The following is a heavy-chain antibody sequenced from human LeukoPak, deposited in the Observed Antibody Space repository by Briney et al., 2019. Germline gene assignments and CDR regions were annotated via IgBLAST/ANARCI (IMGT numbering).Heavy chain of an antibody. V-gene: IGHV5-51*01. CDR1: GYSFLSHW. CDR3: ARHASPYSSNYYFDY. J-gene: IGHJ4*02. CDR2: IYPGDSDT. D-gene: IGHD6-13*01. Sequence: GESLKTSCKGSGYSFLSHWIGRVRQIPGKGLEWMGIIYPGDSDTRYNPSFQGQVTISADKSISTAYLQWSSLKASDTAMYYCARHASPYSSNYYFDYWGQGALVTVSS.